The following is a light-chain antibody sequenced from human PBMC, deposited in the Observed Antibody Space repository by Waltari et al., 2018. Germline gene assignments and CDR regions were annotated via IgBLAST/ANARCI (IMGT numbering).Light chain of an antibody. CDR3: QSYDSSLSGFVV. J-gene: IGLJ2*01. CDR2: GTS. V-gene: IGLV1-40*01. CDR1: SSNIGAGSD. Sequence: QSVLTQPPSVSGAPGQRVTISCTGSSSNIGAGSDVHWYQQLPGTAPKLLIYGTSNRPSGVPDRFSGSKSGTSASLAITGLQAEDEADYYCQSYDSSLSGFVVFGGGTKLTVL.